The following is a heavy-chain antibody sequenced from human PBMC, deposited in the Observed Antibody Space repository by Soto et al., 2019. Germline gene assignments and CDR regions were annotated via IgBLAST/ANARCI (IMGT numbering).Heavy chain of an antibody. D-gene: IGHD1-1*01. CDR3: ARAPGIQRTAFEI. CDR1: GGFIGSGDYY. Sequence: QVQLQESGPGLVKSSQTLSLTCFVSGGFIGSGDYYWSWIRQPPGKGLEWTGCIHYSGSTHYSPSLKSRATISVDTSKNQFSLKLSSVTAADTAVYYCARAPGIQRTAFEIWGQGTMVTVSS. J-gene: IGHJ3*02. CDR2: IHYSGST. V-gene: IGHV4-30-4*01.